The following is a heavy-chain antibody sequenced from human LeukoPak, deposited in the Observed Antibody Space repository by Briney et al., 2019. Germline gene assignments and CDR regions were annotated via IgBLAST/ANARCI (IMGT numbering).Heavy chain of an antibody. CDR2: ISGSGGSK. V-gene: IGHV3-23*01. J-gene: IGHJ4*02. CDR3: AKGGTRSTTYY. Sequence: GGSLRLSCAASGFTFSIYLMSCFRQAPGKGLEWVSSISGSGGSKYFGDSEKGPLIISRDNSENMLSLQINSLRAEDTAVYYCAKGGTRSTTYYWGQGTLVTVSS. CDR1: GFTFSIYL. D-gene: IGHD2/OR15-2a*01.